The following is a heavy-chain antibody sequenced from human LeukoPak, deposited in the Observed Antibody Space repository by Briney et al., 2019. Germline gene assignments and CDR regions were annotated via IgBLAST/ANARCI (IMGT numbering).Heavy chain of an antibody. CDR2: IIPIFGTA. D-gene: IGHD6-13*01. Sequence: SVKVSCKASGGTFSSYAISWVRRAPGQGLEWMGGIIPIFGTANYAQKFQGRVTITADKSTSTAYMELSSLRSEDTAVYYCARELAAAGFDYWGLGTLVTVSS. CDR1: GGTFSSYA. V-gene: IGHV1-69*06. CDR3: ARELAAAGFDY. J-gene: IGHJ4*02.